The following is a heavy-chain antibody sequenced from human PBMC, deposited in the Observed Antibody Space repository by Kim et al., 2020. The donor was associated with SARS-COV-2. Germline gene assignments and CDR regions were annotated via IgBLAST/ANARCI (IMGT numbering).Heavy chain of an antibody. J-gene: IGHJ4*02. Sequence: SETLSLTCTVSGGSISSSSSYWGWIRQPPGKGLEWIGSVSYSGSTYYNPSLKSRVTISVDTSKNQFSLKLSSVLAADTAVYYCARGVDSSGYYSPNHYFDYWGQGTLVTVSS. D-gene: IGHD3-22*01. CDR2: VSYSGST. V-gene: IGHV4-39*07. CDR1: GGSISSSSSY. CDR3: ARGVDSSGYYSPNHYFDY.